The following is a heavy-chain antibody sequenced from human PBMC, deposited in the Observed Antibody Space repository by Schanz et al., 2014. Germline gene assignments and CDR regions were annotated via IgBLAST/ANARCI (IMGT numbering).Heavy chain of an antibody. J-gene: IGHJ1*01. CDR2: ITRSGGGT. D-gene: IGHD2-21*02. CDR3: VKDAYCAGDCCPAEYFQH. Sequence: EVQLVESGGYLVQPGGSLRLSCSASGFTFSSYAMHWVRQASGKGLEYVSAITRSGGGTYYSDSVKGRFTISRDNSKNTLYLQMSSLRHEDSAVSYCVKDAYCAGDCCPAEYFQHWGQGTLVTVSS. CDR1: GFTFSSYA. V-gene: IGHV3-64D*06.